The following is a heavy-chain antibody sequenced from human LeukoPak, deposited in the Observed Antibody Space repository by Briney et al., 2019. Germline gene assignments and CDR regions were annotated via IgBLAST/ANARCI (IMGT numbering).Heavy chain of an antibody. D-gene: IGHD3-9*01. CDR3: AKDLQYDILTGYYDY. Sequence: GGSLRLSCAASGFTFDDYAMHWVRQAPGKGLEWVSGISWNSGSIGYADSVKGRFTISRDNAKNSLYLQMNSPRAEDTALYYCAKDLQYDILTGYYDYWGQGTLVTVSS. CDR1: GFTFDDYA. J-gene: IGHJ4*02. V-gene: IGHV3-9*01. CDR2: ISWNSGSI.